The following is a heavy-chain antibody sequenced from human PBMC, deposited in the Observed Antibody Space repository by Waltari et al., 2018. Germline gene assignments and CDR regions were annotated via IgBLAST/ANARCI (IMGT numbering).Heavy chain of an antibody. J-gene: IGHJ4*02. CDR1: GLTFSSYS. CDR3: ARWVGGYRTDY. V-gene: IGHV3-21*01. D-gene: IGHD3-16*02. Sequence: EVQLVESGGGLVKPGGSLRLSCSASGLTFSSYSMNWVRQAPGKGLEWVSSISSSSSYINYADSVKGRFTISRDNAKNSLYLQMNSLRAEETAVYYCARWVGGYRTDYWGQGTLVTVSS. CDR2: ISSSSSYI.